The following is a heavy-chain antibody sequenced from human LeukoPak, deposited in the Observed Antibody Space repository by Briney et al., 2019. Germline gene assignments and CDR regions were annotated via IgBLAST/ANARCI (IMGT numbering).Heavy chain of an antibody. CDR2: ISSSSSYI. CDR3: ARYMVRGVIYPLNDAFDI. V-gene: IGHV3-21*01. CDR1: GFTFSSYS. D-gene: IGHD3-10*01. J-gene: IGHJ3*02. Sequence: GGSLRLSCAASGFTFSSYSMNWVRQAPGKGLEWVSSISSSSSYIYYADSVKGRFTISRDNAKNSLYLQMNSLRAEDTAVYYCARYMVRGVIYPLNDAFDIWGQGTMVTVSS.